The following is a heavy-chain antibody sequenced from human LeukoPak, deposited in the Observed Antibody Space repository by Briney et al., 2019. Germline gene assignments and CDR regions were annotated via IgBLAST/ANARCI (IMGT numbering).Heavy chain of an antibody. CDR3: ARTIAAAGKVGWFDP. CDR1: GFTFSSYG. D-gene: IGHD6-13*01. Sequence: GGSLRLSCAASGFTFSSYGMNWVRQAPGKGLEWVSSISSSSSYIYYAGSVKGRFTISRDNAKNSLYLQMNSLRAEDTAVYYCARTIAAAGKVGWFDPWGQGTLVTVS. CDR2: ISSSSSYI. V-gene: IGHV3-21*01. J-gene: IGHJ5*02.